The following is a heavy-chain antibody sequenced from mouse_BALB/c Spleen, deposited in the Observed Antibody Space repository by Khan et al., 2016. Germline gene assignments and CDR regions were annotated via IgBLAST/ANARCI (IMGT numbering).Heavy chain of an antibody. V-gene: IGHV13-2*02. J-gene: IGHJ3*01. CDR3: SRGDRYGVGATWFAY. CDR1: GFTFSNYR. Sequence: VQLVESGGGLVRPGNSLKLSCVTSGFTFSNYRMHWLRQPPGKRLEWIAVITVKSDNYGANYAESVKGRFTISRDDSKSSVYLQMNRLREEDTATYYCSRGDRYGVGATWFAYCGQGTLVTVSA. D-gene: IGHD2-14*01. CDR2: ITVKSDNYGA.